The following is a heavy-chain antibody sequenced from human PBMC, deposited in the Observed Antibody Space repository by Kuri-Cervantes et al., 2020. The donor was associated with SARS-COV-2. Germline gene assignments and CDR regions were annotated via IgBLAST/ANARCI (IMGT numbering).Heavy chain of an antibody. D-gene: IGHD3-22*01. V-gene: IGHV3-21*01. CDR3: AKGFYYYDSSGIPPFDY. J-gene: IGHJ4*02. CDR2: ISSSSSYI. Sequence: GESLKISCVVSGFTFRSYWMNWVRQAPGKGLEWVSSISSSSSYIYYADSVKGRFTISRDNAKNSLYLQMNSLRAEDTAVYYCAKGFYYYDSSGIPPFDYWGQGTLVTVSS. CDR1: GFTFRSYW.